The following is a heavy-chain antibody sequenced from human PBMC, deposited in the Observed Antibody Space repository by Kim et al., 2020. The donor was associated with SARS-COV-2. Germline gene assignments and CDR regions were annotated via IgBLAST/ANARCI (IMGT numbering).Heavy chain of an antibody. V-gene: IGHV1-46*01. J-gene: IGHJ4*02. D-gene: IGHD5-12*01. CDR3: ARVTPVATFDY. Sequence: STTYAQKFQGRVPMTRATSTGTVFMELSSLRSDDTAVYYCARVTPVATFDYWGQGTLVTVSS. CDR2: ST.